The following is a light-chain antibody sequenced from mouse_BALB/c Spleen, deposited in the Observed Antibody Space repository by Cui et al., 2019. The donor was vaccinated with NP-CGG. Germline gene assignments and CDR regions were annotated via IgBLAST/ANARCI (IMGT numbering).Light chain of an antibody. CDR3: ALWYSNHWV. Sequence: QAVLTQESAPTTSPGETVTFTCRSSTGAVTTSNYANWVQEKPDHVFTGLIGGTNNRAPGVPARFSGSLIGDKAALTITGAQTEDEAIYFCALWYSNHWVFGGGTKLTVL. J-gene: IGLJ1*01. V-gene: IGLV1*01. CDR1: TGAVTTSNY. CDR2: GTN.